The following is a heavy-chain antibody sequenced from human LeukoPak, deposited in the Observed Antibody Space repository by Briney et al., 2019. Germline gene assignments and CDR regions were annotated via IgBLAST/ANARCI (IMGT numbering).Heavy chain of an antibody. CDR1: GGSFSGYY. V-gene: IGHV4-34*01. CDR2: INHSGST. D-gene: IGHD1-26*01. Sequence: PSETLSLTCAVYGGSFSGYYWSWIRQPPGKGLEWIGEINHSGSTNYNPSLKSRVTISVDTSKNQFSLKLSSVTAADTAVYYCARDSGSYGWFDPWAREPWSPSPQ. J-gene: IGHJ5*02. CDR3: ARDSGSYGWFDP.